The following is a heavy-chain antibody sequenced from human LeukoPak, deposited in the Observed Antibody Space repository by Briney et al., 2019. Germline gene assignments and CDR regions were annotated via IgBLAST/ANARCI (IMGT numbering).Heavy chain of an antibody. V-gene: IGHV4-30-2*01. CDR3: ARTIRFLEWLSHFDY. D-gene: IGHD3-3*01. Sequence: SETLSLTCTVSGGSISSGDYYWSWIRQPPGKGLEWIGYIYHSGSTYYSPSLKSRVTISVDRSKNQFSLKLSSVTAADTAVYYCARTIRFLEWLSHFDYWGQGTLVTVSS. CDR2: IYHSGST. J-gene: IGHJ4*02. CDR1: GGSISSGDYY.